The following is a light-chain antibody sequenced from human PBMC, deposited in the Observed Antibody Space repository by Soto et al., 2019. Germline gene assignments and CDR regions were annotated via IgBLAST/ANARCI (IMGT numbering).Light chain of an antibody. V-gene: IGKV1-33*01. CDR1: QDINIC. Sequence: DIQMTQTPSSLSASVGDRVTITCQASQDINICLNWYHQKPGKAPKLLIYDASNLETGVPSRFSGSGSGTEFTLTISSLQPDDFATYYCQQYNSYSTFGQGTKVDIK. CDR2: DAS. CDR3: QQYNSYST. J-gene: IGKJ1*01.